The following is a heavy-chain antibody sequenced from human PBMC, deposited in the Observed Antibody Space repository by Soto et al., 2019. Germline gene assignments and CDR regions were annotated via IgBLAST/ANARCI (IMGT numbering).Heavy chain of an antibody. CDR3: ARALPYDFWSGYYKGNWFDP. J-gene: IGHJ5*02. CDR1: GYTFTSYA. CDR2: INAGNGNT. Sequence: ASVKVSCKASGYTFTSYAMHWVRQAPGQRLEWMGWINAGNGNTKYSQKFQGRVTITRDTSASTAYMELSSLRSEDTAVYYCARALPYDFWSGYYKGNWFDPWGQGTLVTVS. V-gene: IGHV1-3*01. D-gene: IGHD3-3*01.